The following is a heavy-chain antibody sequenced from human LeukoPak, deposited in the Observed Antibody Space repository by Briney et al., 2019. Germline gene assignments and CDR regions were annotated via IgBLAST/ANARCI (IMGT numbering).Heavy chain of an antibody. D-gene: IGHD3-3*01. V-gene: IGHV3-21*01. CDR3: ARTTYYDFWSGETGGMDV. CDR1: GFTFSSYS. Sequence: GGSLRLSCAASGFTFSSYSMNWVRQAPGKGLEWDSSISSSSSYIYYADSVKGQFTISRDNAKNSLYLQMNSLRAEDTAVYYYARTTYYDFWSGETGGMDVWGQGTTVTVSS. J-gene: IGHJ6*02. CDR2: ISSSSSYI.